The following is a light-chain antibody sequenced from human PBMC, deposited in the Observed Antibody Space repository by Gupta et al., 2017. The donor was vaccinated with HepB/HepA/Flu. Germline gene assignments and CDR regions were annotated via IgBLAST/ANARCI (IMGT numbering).Light chain of an antibody. CDR1: STDIGRYTY. J-gene: IGLJ3*02. CDR2: DVS. Sequence: QSALTQPASVSGSPGQSITISCTATSTDIGRYTYVSWYQQHPGKAPKLMIYDVSNRPSGVSNRFSGSKSAITASLTISGLQVENEADYYCTSYTSTNTWVFGGGTSLTVL. CDR3: TSYTSTNTWV. V-gene: IGLV2-14*03.